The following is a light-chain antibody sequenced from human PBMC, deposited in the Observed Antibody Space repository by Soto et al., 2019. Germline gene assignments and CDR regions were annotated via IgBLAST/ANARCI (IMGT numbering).Light chain of an antibody. CDR2: AAY. Sequence: EIQMTQSPSSLSASVGDRFTSTGMASRSISSYLNWYQQKPGKAHKLLIYAAYSLQSGVTSRFSGSGSGTDFTITISSLQPEDFATYYCQPSYSTPWTVGQGTQVDIK. V-gene: IGKV1-39*01. CDR3: QPSYSTPWT. CDR1: RSISSY. J-gene: IGKJ1*01.